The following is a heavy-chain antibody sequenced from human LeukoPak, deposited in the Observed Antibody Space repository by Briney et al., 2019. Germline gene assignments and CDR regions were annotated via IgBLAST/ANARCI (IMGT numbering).Heavy chain of an antibody. D-gene: IGHD3-10*01. CDR3: ASGRVTRSKGGYDY. Sequence: SETLSLTCAVYGGSFSGYYWSWIRQPPGKGLEWIGEINHSGSTNYNPSLKSRVTISVDTSKNQFSLKLSSVTAADTAVYYCASGRVTRSKGGYDYWGQGTLVTVSS. J-gene: IGHJ4*02. CDR1: GGSFSGYY. CDR2: INHSGST. V-gene: IGHV4-34*01.